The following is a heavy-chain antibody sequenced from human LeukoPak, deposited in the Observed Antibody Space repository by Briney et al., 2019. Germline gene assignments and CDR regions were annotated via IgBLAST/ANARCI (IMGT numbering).Heavy chain of an antibody. CDR3: VPDFVEGASFDY. D-gene: IGHD3-16*01. Sequence: PGGSLRLSCAVSGFTFSSYWMSWVRQAPGKGLEWVATIKRDGSEKYYVDSVKGRFTISRDNAKNSLFLQMNSLRAEDTAVYYCVPDFVEGASFDYWGQGTLVTVSS. CDR1: GFTFSSYW. J-gene: IGHJ4*02. CDR2: IKRDGSEK. V-gene: IGHV3-7*01.